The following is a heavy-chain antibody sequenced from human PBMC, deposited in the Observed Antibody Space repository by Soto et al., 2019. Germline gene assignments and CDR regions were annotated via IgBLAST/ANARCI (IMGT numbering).Heavy chain of an antibody. CDR1: GFTFSNAW. V-gene: IGHV3-15*07. Sequence: PGGSLRLSCAASGFTFSNAWMNWVRQAPGKGLEWVGRIKSKTDGGTTDYAAPVKGRFTISRDDSKNTLYLQMNSLKTEDTAVYYCTTSPYCSGGSCYSEAFNYYYYGMDVWGQGTTVTVSS. J-gene: IGHJ6*02. CDR3: TTSPYCSGGSCYSEAFNYYYYGMDV. CDR2: IKSKTDGGTT. D-gene: IGHD2-15*01.